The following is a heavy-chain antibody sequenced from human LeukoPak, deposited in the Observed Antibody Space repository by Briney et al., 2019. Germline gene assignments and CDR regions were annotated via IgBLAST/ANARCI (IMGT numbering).Heavy chain of an antibody. Sequence: ASVKVSCKASGYTFTSYGISWVRQAPGQGLEWMGWISAYNGNTNYAQKLQGRVTMTTDTSTSTAYMELRSLRSDDTAVYYCARGGPLLYCSGGSCYDYWGQGTLVTVSS. CDR2: ISAYNGNT. D-gene: IGHD2-15*01. CDR1: GYTFTSYG. J-gene: IGHJ4*02. V-gene: IGHV1-18*01. CDR3: ARGGPLLYCSGGSCYDY.